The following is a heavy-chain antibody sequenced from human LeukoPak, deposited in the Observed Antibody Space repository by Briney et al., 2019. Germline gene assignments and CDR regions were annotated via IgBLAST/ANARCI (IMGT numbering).Heavy chain of an antibody. V-gene: IGHV4-61*02. D-gene: IGHD4-17*01. CDR1: GGSISSGSYY. J-gene: IGHJ4*02. CDR2: IHTSGST. CDR3: ARGTVTTDRYYFDY. Sequence: SQTLYLTCTVSGGSISSGSYYWSWIRQPAGNGPEWIGRIHTSGSTNYNPSLKSRVTISVDTSKNQFSLDLSSVTAADTAVYYCARGTVTTDRYYFDYWGQGTLVTVSS.